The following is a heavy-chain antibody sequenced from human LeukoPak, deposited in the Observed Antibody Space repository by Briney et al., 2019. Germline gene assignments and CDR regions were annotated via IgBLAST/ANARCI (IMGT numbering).Heavy chain of an antibody. Sequence: KPSETLSLTCTVSGVSISSYYWSWIRQPAGKGLEWIGRIYISGITNYNPSLKSRVTMSIDTSKNQFSLKLGSVTAADTAVYYCAKYYDFWSGYYDIWGQGTMVTVSS. CDR3: AKYYDFWSGYYDI. J-gene: IGHJ3*02. CDR1: GVSISSYY. D-gene: IGHD3-3*01. V-gene: IGHV4-4*07. CDR2: IYISGIT.